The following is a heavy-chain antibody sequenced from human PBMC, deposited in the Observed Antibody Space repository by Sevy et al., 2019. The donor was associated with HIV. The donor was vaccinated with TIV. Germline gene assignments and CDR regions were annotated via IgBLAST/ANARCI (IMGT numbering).Heavy chain of an antibody. D-gene: IGHD4-17*01. CDR2: ISGSGDTI. J-gene: IGHJ6*02. V-gene: IGHV3-11*01. CDR3: ARDHVKDGDLGDYYYYAMDV. CDR1: GFALSDYY. Sequence: GWSLRLSCVASGFALSDYYMSWIRQAPGKGLQWISYISGSGDTIYYADSVKGRFTISRDNAKNSLFLQMNSLRAEDMAVYYCARDHVKDGDLGDYYYYAMDVWGQGTTVTVSS.